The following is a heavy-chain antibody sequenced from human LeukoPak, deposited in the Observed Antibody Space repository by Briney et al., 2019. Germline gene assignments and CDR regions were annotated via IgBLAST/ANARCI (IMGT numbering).Heavy chain of an antibody. CDR3: ARQGFAAARSWFDP. CDR1: GGSLSSYY. CDR2: IYYSGST. J-gene: IGHJ5*02. V-gene: IGHV4-59*08. Sequence: SETLSLTCTVSGGSLSSYYWSWIRQPPGKGLEWIGYIYYSGSTNYNPSLKSRVTISVDTSKNQFSLKLSSVTAADTAVYYCARQGFAAARSWFDPWGQGTLVTVSS. D-gene: IGHD6-13*01.